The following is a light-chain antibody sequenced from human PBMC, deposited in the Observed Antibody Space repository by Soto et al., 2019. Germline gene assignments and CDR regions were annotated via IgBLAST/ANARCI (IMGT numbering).Light chain of an antibody. J-gene: IGKJ1*01. CDR3: HQRQSWPRT. CDR1: QYINTR. CDR2: QTS. Sequence: EDLLTQKTTTLSSFPGDRVTLSRRASQYINTRLAWYQHRPGQAPRLLIYQTSIRAAGIPARFSASGSGTDFTLTISDVQPEDFALYYCHQRQSWPRTFGQGTIVDVK. V-gene: IGKV3-11*01.